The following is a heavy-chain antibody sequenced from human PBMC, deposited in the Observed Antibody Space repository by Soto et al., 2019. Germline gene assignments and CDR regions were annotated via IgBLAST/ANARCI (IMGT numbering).Heavy chain of an antibody. CDR2: IYSDGST. V-gene: IGHV3-53*01. Sequence: GGSLRLSCAASGFTVSSNYMSWVRQAPGKGLEWVSVIYSDGSTYYADSVKGRFTISRDNSKNTLYLQMNSLRAEDTAVYYCARDREVWDRMDVWGQGTTVTVSS. CDR1: GFTVSSNY. CDR3: ARDREVWDRMDV. J-gene: IGHJ6*02. D-gene: IGHD3-10*01.